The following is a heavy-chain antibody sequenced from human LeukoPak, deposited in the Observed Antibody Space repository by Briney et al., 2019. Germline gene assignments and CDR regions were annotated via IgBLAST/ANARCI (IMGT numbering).Heavy chain of an antibody. CDR2: INSDGSST. V-gene: IGHV3-74*01. Sequence: GGSLRLSCAASGFTFSSYWMHWVRQAPGKGLVWVSRINSDGSSTSYADSVKGRFTISRDNSKNTLYLQMNSLRAEDTAVYYCATNYDILTGYFQHLFDYWGQGTLVTVSS. J-gene: IGHJ4*02. D-gene: IGHD3-9*01. CDR1: GFTFSSYW. CDR3: ATNYDILTGYFQHLFDY.